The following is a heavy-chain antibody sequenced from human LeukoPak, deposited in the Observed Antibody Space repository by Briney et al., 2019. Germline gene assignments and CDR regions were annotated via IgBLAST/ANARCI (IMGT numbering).Heavy chain of an antibody. J-gene: IGHJ5*02. Sequence: GSLTLSCAASGFPFSSYWMSWARQAPGKGLEWVANINQNGSEKYYVDSVKGRFTISRDNAKNSLYLQMNSLRAEDMAVYYCAREGCSGGSCYHNWFDPWGQGTLVTVSS. CDR3: AREGCSGGSCYHNWFDP. D-gene: IGHD2-15*01. CDR2: INQNGSEK. V-gene: IGHV3-7*01. CDR1: GFPFSSYW.